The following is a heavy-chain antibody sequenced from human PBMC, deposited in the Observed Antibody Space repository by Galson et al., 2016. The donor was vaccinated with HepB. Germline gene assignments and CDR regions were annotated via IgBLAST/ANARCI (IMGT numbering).Heavy chain of an antibody. Sequence: SLRLSCAASGFTFSSYAMSWVRQAPGKGLEWVSAISGSGGSTYYADSVKGRFTISRDNSKNTLYLQMNSLGAEDTAVYYCAKDLGFLEWVFFDSCYYYGMDVWGQGTTVTVSS. CDR2: ISGSGGST. D-gene: IGHD3-3*01. CDR1: GFTFSSYA. J-gene: IGHJ6*02. V-gene: IGHV3-23*01. CDR3: AKDLGFLEWVFFDSCYYYGMDV.